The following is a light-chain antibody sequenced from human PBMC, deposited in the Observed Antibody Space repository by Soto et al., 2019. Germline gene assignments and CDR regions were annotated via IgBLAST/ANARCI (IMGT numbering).Light chain of an antibody. CDR1: QSISSY. V-gene: IGKV1-39*01. Sequence: DIQMTQSPSSLSASVGDRVTITCRASQSISSYLNWYQQKPGKSPKGLIYAASSLQSGVPSRFSGSGAGTDFTLTISSLQPEDFATYYCQPSYSTLLTFGGGTKVDI. J-gene: IGKJ4*01. CDR3: QPSYSTLLT. CDR2: AAS.